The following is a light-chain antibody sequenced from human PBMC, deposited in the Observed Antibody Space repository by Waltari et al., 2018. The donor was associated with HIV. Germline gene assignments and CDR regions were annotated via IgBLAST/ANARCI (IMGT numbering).Light chain of an antibody. V-gene: IGLV2-14*01. Sequence: QSALTQPASVSGSPGQSITISCPGTTRDVCGYQYFSWYQPHPGKAPKLMISEVTNRPSGVSFRFSGSKSGNTASLTISGLQAEDEADYFCTSYTSRNTRVFGTGTKVTVL. CDR3: TSYTSRNTRV. J-gene: IGLJ1*01. CDR2: EVT. CDR1: TRDVCGYQY.